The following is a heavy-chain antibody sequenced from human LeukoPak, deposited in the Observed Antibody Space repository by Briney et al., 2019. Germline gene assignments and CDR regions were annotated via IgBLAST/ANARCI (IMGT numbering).Heavy chain of an antibody. CDR3: ARDPSSWSSSWNDY. V-gene: IGHV3-33*01. CDR2: IWYDGSNK. D-gene: IGHD6-13*01. Sequence: GRSLRLSCAASGFTFSSYGMHWVRQAPGKGLEGVAVIWYDGSNKYYADSVKGRFTISRDNSKNTLYLQMNSLRAEDTAVYYCARDPSSWSSSWNDYWGQGTLVTVSS. CDR1: GFTFSSYG. J-gene: IGHJ4*02.